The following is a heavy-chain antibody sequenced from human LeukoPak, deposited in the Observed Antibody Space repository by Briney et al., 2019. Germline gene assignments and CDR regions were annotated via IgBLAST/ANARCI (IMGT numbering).Heavy chain of an antibody. CDR3: ARGRYNWNAIDY. CDR1: GNYW. J-gene: IGHJ4*02. V-gene: IGHV3-11*01. Sequence: NPGGSLRLSCAASGNYWMHWVRQAPGKGLEWVSYISSSGSTLYYADSVKGRITISRDNAKNSLYLQMNSLRAEDTAVYYCARGRYNWNAIDYWGQGTLVTVSS. D-gene: IGHD1-20*01. CDR2: ISSSGSTL.